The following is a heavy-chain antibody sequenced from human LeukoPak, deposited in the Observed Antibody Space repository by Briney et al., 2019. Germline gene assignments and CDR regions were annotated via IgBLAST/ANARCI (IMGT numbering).Heavy chain of an antibody. CDR1: GFSLSTSGVG. D-gene: IGHD6-13*01. V-gene: IGHV2-5*02. CDR3: ARRHHSSSWYDYAFDI. CDR2: LYWDDDK. J-gene: IGHJ3*02. Sequence: SGHTLVKPTQTLTLTRTFSGFSLSTSGVGVGWSREPPAQALEWLAPLYWDDDKRYSPSLKSRRTITKDTSKTQVVLTITNMDPVDTATYHCARRHHSSSWYDYAFDIWGQGTMVTASS.